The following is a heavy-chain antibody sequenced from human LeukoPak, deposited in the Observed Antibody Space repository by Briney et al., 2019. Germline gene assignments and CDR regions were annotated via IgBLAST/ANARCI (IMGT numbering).Heavy chain of an antibody. V-gene: IGHV3-21*01. CDR2: ISSSSSYI. CDR1: GFTFSSYS. CDR3: ARDTVLLWFGELSDDAFDI. D-gene: IGHD3-10*01. J-gene: IGHJ3*02. Sequence: PGGSLRLSCAASGFTFSSYSMNRVRQAPGKGLEWVSSISSSSSYIYYADSVKGRFTISRDNPKNSLYLQMNSLRAEDTAVYYCARDTVLLWFGELSDDAFDIWGQGTMVTVSS.